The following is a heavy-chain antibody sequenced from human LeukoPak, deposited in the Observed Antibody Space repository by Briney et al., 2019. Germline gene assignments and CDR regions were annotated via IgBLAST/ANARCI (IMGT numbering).Heavy chain of an antibody. CDR1: GYTLTELS. Sequence: ASVKVSCKVSGYTLTELSMHWVRQAPGKGLEWMGGFDPEDGETIYAQKFQGRVTITEDTSADTAYMELSSLRSEDTAVYYCATNSGGTEYSRPGGLDYWGQGTLVTVSS. CDR3: ATNSGGTEYSRPGGLDY. J-gene: IGHJ4*02. V-gene: IGHV1-24*01. CDR2: FDPEDGET. D-gene: IGHD6-6*01.